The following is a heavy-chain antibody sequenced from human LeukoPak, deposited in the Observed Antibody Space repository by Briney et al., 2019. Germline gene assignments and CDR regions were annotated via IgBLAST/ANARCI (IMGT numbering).Heavy chain of an antibody. Sequence: GGSLRLSCAASGFTFSSYGMHWVRQAPGKGLEWVAVIWYDGSNKYYADSVKGRFTISRDNSKNTLYLQMNSLRAEVTAVYYCARGLDYGDVYFDYWGQGTLVTVSS. J-gene: IGHJ4*02. D-gene: IGHD4-17*01. CDR3: ARGLDYGDVYFDY. CDR2: IWYDGSNK. V-gene: IGHV3-33*01. CDR1: GFTFSSYG.